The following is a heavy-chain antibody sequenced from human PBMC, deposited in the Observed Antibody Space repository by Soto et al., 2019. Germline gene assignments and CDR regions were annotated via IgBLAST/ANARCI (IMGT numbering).Heavy chain of an antibody. CDR3: ARSANQLLPYYYYYYMDV. D-gene: IGHD2-2*01. CDR2: ISSSSSYI. J-gene: IGHJ6*03. Sequence: GGSLILSCAASGFTFSSYSMNWVRQAPGKGLEWVSSISSSSSYIYYADSVKGRFTISRDNAKNSLYLQMTSLRAEDTAVYYCARSANQLLPYYYYYYMDVWGKGTTVTXSS. CDR1: GFTFSSYS. V-gene: IGHV3-21*01.